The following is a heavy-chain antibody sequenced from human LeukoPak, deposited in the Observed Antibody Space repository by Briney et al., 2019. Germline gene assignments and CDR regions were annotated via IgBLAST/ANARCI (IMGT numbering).Heavy chain of an antibody. CDR1: GYTFTGYY. Sequence: ASVKVSCKASGYTFTGYYMHWVRQAPGQGLEWMGWISAYNGNTNYAQRLQGRVTMTTDTSTSTAYMELRSLRSDDTAVYYCAREDSSPMPSVNDYWGQGTLVTVSS. CDR2: ISAYNGNT. CDR3: AREDSSPMPSVNDY. J-gene: IGHJ4*02. D-gene: IGHD6-13*01. V-gene: IGHV1-18*04.